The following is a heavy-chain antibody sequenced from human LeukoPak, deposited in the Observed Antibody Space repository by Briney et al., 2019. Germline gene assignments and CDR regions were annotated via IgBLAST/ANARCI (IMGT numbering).Heavy chain of an antibody. CDR3: AKDRGGGYSSSWYYFDY. V-gene: IGHV3-30*02. Sequence: GGSLRLSCAASGFTFSSCGLHWVRQAPGKGLEWVAFTRYDGSNKDYADSVKGRFTISRDNSKNTLYLQMNSLRAEDTALYYCAKDRGGGYSSSWYYFDYWGQGTLVTVSS. CDR1: GFTFSSCG. D-gene: IGHD6-13*01. CDR2: TRYDGSNK. J-gene: IGHJ4*02.